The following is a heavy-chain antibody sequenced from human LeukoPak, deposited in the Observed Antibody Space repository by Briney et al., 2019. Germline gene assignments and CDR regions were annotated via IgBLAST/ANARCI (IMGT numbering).Heavy chain of an antibody. Sequence: SETLSLTRTVSGGSINSYYWGWIRQPPGKGLEWIGSIYYSGSTYYNPSLKSRVTISVDTSKNQFSLKLSSVTAADTAVYYCAPKGGGYYSWGQGTLVTVSS. CDR1: GGSINSYY. J-gene: IGHJ4*02. CDR2: IYYSGST. CDR3: APKGGGYYS. D-gene: IGHD4-11*01. V-gene: IGHV4-39*07.